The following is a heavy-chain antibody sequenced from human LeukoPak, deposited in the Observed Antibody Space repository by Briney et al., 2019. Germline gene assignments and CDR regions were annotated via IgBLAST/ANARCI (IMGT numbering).Heavy chain of an antibody. J-gene: IGHJ4*02. CDR1: GFTFSDYY. D-gene: IGHD3-3*01. CDR2: ISSSGSTI. Sequence: GGSLRLSCAASGFTFSDYYMSWLRQAPGKGLEWVSYISSSGSTIYYADSVKGRFTISRDNAKNSLYLQMNSLRAEDTAVYYCARGMASRAYDFWSGEAFDYWGQGTLVTVSS. V-gene: IGHV3-11*01. CDR3: ARGMASRAYDFWSGEAFDY.